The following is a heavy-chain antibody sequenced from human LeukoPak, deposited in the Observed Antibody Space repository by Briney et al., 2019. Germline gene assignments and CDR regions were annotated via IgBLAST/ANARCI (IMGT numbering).Heavy chain of an antibody. CDR1: GFTFSSHW. Sequence: PGGSLRLSCVASGFTFSSHWMHWVRQPPEKGLVWVSRMNSDESDTNYADSVNGRFTISRDNAKNTLYLQMNSLRVEDTAKYYCARGTEVAFDYWGQGTLVTVSS. J-gene: IGHJ4*02. V-gene: IGHV3-74*01. CDR3: ARGTEVAFDY. CDR2: MNSDESDT.